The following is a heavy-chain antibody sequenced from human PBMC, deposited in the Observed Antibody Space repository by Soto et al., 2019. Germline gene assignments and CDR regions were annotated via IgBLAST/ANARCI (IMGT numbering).Heavy chain of an antibody. J-gene: IGHJ4*02. Sequence: ASVKVSCKASGYTFTSYGISWVRQAPGQGLEWMGWISAYNGNTNYAQKHQGRVTMTTDTSTSTAYMELRSLRSDDTAVYYCARGSLNYYDSSGYFPQIDYWGQGTLVTVSS. CDR3: ARGSLNYYDSSGYFPQIDY. D-gene: IGHD3-22*01. V-gene: IGHV1-18*01. CDR2: ISAYNGNT. CDR1: GYTFTSYG.